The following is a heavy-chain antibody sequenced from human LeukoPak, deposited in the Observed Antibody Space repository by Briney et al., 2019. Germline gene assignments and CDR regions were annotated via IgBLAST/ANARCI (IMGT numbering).Heavy chain of an antibody. V-gene: IGHV3-74*01. CDR1: GFTFSSYW. J-gene: IGHJ4*02. D-gene: IGHD2-2*01. CDR3: ARDPDDCSSTRCYSYFDC. Sequence: PGGSLRLSCAVSGFTFSSYWMHWVRQAPGKGLVWVSRIKGDGSSTTYADSVKGRVTISRDNAKNTLYPQMNSLRAEDTAVYYCARDPDDCSSTRCYSYFDCWGQGALVTVSS. CDR2: IKGDGSST.